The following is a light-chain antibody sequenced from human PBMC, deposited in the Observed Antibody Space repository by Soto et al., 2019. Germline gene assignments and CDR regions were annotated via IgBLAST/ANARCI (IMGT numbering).Light chain of an antibody. V-gene: IGKV3-15*01. CDR1: QSVSSN. CDR2: GAS. J-gene: IGKJ1*01. CDR3: QQYNNWPPWT. Sequence: EIVMTQSPATLSVSPGERATLSCRASQSVSSNLAWFQQKPGQAPRLLIYGASTRATGIPARFSGSGSGTEFTLTINSLQSADFAVYYCQQYNNWPPWTFGQGTKVEIK.